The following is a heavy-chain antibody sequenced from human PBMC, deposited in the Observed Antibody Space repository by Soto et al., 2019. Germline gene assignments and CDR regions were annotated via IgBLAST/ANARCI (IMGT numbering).Heavy chain of an antibody. CDR1: GDSVSSNSAA. D-gene: IGHD2-2*01. CDR3: ARDHLVVVPAAMEFSPNWFDP. Sequence: SQTLSLTCAISGDSVSSNSAAWNWIRQSPSRGLEWLGRTYYRSKWYNDYAVSVKSRITINPDTSKNQFSLQLNSVTPEDTAVYYCARDHLVVVPAAMEFSPNWFDPWGQGTLVTVSS. CDR2: TYYRSKWYN. V-gene: IGHV6-1*01. J-gene: IGHJ5*02.